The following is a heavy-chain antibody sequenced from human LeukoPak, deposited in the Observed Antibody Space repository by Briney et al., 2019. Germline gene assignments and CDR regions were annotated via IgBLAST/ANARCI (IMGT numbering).Heavy chain of an antibody. CDR3: ARSNFDGSGYYFYDY. D-gene: IGHD3-22*01. V-gene: IGHV3-23*01. Sequence: GGSLRLSCAASGFTFRSYAMNWVRQAPGKGLEWVSGISGSGGSTYYADSVKGRFTISRDNSKNTLYLQMNSLRAEDTAVYFCARSNFDGSGYYFYDYWGQGTLVTVSS. CDR1: GFTFRSYA. CDR2: ISGSGGST. J-gene: IGHJ4*02.